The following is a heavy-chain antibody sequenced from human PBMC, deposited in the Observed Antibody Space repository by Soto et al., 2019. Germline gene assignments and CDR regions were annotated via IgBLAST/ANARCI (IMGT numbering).Heavy chain of an antibody. V-gene: IGHV3-30*18. D-gene: IGHD2-15*01. CDR2: ISYDGSNK. CDR3: AKDPEQVVAATSAFDC. J-gene: IGHJ4*02. CDR1: GFTFSSYG. Sequence: PGGSLRLSCAASGFTFSSYGMHWVRQAPGKGLEWVAVISYDGSNKYYADSVKGRFTISRDNSKNTLYLQMNSLRAEDTAVYYCAKDPEQVVAATSAFDCWGQGXLVTVYS.